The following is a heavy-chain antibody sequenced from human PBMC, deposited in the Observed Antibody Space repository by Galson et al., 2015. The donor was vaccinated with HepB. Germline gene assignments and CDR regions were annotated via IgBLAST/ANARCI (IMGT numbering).Heavy chain of an antibody. Sequence: SVKVSCKASGYTFTSYYMHWVRQAPGQGLEWMGIINPSGGSTSYAQKFQGRVTMTRDTSTSTVYMELSSLRSEDTAVYYCARGDWDCSSTSCYPPYYYYMGAWGKGNTVTDSS. J-gene: IGHJ6*03. CDR3: ARGDWDCSSTSCYPPYYYYMGA. V-gene: IGHV1-46*01. CDR2: INPSGGST. D-gene: IGHD2-2*01. CDR1: GYTFTSYY.